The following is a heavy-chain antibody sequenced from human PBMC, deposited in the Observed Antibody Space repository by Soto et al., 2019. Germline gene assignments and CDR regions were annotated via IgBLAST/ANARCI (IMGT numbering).Heavy chain of an antibody. J-gene: IGHJ3*02. CDR2: ISYDGSNK. Sequence: GGSLRLSCAASGFTFSSYAMHWVRQAPGKGLEWVAVISYDGSNKYYADSVKGRFTISRDNSKNTLYLQMNSLRAEDTAVYYCAKVPLSGSYLDAFDIWGQGTMVTVSS. CDR1: GFTFSSYA. D-gene: IGHD1-26*01. CDR3: AKVPLSGSYLDAFDI. V-gene: IGHV3-30-3*01.